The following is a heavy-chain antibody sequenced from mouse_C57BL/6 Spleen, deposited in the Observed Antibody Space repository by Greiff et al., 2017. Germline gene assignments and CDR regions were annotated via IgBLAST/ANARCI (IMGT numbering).Heavy chain of an antibody. V-gene: IGHV1-74*01. J-gene: IGHJ4*01. Sequence: QVQLQQPGAELVKPGASVKVSCKASGYTFTSYWMHWVKQRPGQGLEWIGRIHPSDSDTNYNQKFKGKATLPVDKSSSPAYMQLSSQTSEDSAVYYCAIGYYYGNLGFYAMDCWGQGTSVTVSS. CDR2: IHPSDSDT. D-gene: IGHD2-1*01. CDR1: GYTFTSYW. CDR3: AIGYYYGNLGFYAMDC.